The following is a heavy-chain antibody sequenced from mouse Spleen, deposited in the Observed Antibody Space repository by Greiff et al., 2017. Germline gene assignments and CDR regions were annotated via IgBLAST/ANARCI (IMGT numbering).Heavy chain of an antibody. CDR1: GFNIKDYY. V-gene: IGHV14-4*02. J-gene: IGHJ3*01. CDR2: IDPENGDT. CDR3: NYGPAWFAY. D-gene: IGHD1-1*02. Sequence: DVKLQESGAELVRPGASVKLSCTASGFNIKDYYMHWVKQRPEQGLEWIGWIDPENGDTEYAPKFQGKATMTADTSSNTAYLQLSSLTSEDTAVYYCNYGPAWFAYWGQGTLVTVSA.